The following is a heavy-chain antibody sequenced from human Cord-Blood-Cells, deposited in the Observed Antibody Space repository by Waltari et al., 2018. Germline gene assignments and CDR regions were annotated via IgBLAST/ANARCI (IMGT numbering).Heavy chain of an antibody. V-gene: IGHV3-48*02. CDR1: GFTFSSYS. J-gene: IGHJ3*02. CDR2: ISSSSSTK. CDR3: ARDSGYCSGGSCYYDAFDI. Sequence: EVQLVESGGGLVQPGGSLRLSCAASGFTFSSYSMHWVRQAHGKGLEWVSYISSSSSTKYYADSVKGRFTISRDNAKNSLYLQMNSLRDEDTAVYYCARDSGYCSGGSCYYDAFDIWGQGTMVTVSS. D-gene: IGHD2-15*01.